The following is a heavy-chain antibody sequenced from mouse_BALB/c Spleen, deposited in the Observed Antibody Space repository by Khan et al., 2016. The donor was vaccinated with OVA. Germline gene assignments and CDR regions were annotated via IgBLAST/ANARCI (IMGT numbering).Heavy chain of an antibody. V-gene: IGHV2-6-5*01. CDR2: IWAGGSK. Sequence: QVQLKQSGPGLVAPSQSLSITCTVSGFSLTDYAVSWIRQPPGKGLEWLGVIWAGGSKYYNLALKSRLSISEDNSKSQVFLKMNSLQTDDTAMYYCAKDPPYYAMDYWGQGTSVTVSS. CDR3: AKDPPYYAMDY. CDR1: GFSLTDYA. J-gene: IGHJ4*01.